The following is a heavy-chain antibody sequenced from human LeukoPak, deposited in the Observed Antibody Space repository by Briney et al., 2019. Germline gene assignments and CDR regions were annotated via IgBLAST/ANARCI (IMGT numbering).Heavy chain of an antibody. J-gene: IGHJ4*02. V-gene: IGHV3-30*03. CDR3: ARDLGLLLFDY. CDR1: GFTFSSYG. Sequence: PGGSLRLSCAASGFTFSSYGMHWVRQAPGKGLEWVAVISYDGSNKYYADSVKGRFTISRDNSKNTLYLQMNSLRAEDTAVYYCARDLGLLLFDYWGQGTLVTVSS. CDR2: ISYDGSNK. D-gene: IGHD3-22*01.